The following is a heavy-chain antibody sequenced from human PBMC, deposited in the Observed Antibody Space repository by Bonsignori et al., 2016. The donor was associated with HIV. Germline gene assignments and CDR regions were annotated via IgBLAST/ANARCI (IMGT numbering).Heavy chain of an antibody. CDR3: ARDPNYDFWSESPTPFDY. J-gene: IGHJ4*02. D-gene: IGHD3-3*01. V-gene: IGHV1-46*01. CDR2: INPSGGST. Sequence: WVRQAPGQGLEWMGIINPSGGSTSYAQKFQGRVTMTRDTSTSTVYMELSSLRSEDTAVYYCARDPNYDFWSESPTPFDYWGQGTLVTVSS.